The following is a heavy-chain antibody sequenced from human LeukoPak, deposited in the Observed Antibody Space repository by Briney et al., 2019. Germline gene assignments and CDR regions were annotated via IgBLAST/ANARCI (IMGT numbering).Heavy chain of an antibody. D-gene: IGHD6-13*01. Sequence: SETLSLTCAVYGGSFSGYYWSWIRQPPGKGLEWIGYIYYSGSTNYNPSLKSRVTISVDTSKNQFSLKLSSVTAADTAVYYCARVPIIAAAGTHYYYYGMDVWGQGTTVTVSS. CDR2: IYYSGST. J-gene: IGHJ6*02. CDR1: GGSFSGYY. V-gene: IGHV4-59*01. CDR3: ARVPIIAAAGTHYYYYGMDV.